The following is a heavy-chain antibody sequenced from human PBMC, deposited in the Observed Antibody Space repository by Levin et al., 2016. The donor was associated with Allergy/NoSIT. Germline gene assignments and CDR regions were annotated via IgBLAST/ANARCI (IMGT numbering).Heavy chain of an antibody. J-gene: IGHJ4*02. V-gene: IGHV3-30-3*01. CDR3: ARDTSDRLLLAGILLGALLDY. CDR2: ISYDGSNK. Sequence: GESLKISCAASGFTFSSYAMHWVRQAPGKGLEWVAVISYDGSNKYYADSVKGRFTISRGNSKNTLYLQMNSLRAEDTAVYYCARDTSDRLLLAGILLGALLDYWGQGTLVTVSS. CDR1: GFTFSSYA. D-gene: IGHD2-15*01.